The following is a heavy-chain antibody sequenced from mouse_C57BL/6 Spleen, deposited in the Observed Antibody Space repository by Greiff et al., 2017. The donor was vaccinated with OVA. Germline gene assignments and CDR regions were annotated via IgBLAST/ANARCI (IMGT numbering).Heavy chain of an antibody. CDR3: ARGRAMDY. J-gene: IGHJ4*01. Sequence: DVKLVESGGGLVKPGGSLKLSCAASGFTFSDYGMHWVRQAPEKGLEWVAYISSGSSTIYYADTVKGRFTISRDHAKNTLFLQMTSLRSEDTAMYYCARGRAMDYWGQGTSVTVSS. V-gene: IGHV5-17*01. CDR1: GFTFSDYG. CDR2: ISSGSSTI.